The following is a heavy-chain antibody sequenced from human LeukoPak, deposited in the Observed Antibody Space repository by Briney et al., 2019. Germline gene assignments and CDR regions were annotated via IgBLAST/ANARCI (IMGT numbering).Heavy chain of an antibody. V-gene: IGHV3-23*01. CDR1: GFTFSSYA. J-gene: IGHJ3*02. CDR3: AKIVVVVAAIHDAFDI. Sequence: GGSLRLSCAASGFTFSSYAMSWVRQAPGKGLEWVSAISGSGGSTYYADSVKGRFTISRDNSKNTLYLQMNSLRAEDTAVYYCAKIVVVVAAIHDAFDIWGQGTMVTVSS. CDR2: ISGSGGST. D-gene: IGHD2-15*01.